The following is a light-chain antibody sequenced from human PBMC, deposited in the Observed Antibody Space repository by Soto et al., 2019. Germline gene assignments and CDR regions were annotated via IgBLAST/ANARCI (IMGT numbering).Light chain of an antibody. Sequence: EIVMTQSPATLSVSPGERVTLSCRASQSVAGNLAWHQQKPGQAPRLLIYDASTRATGIPARFSGSGFGTEFTLTISSLQSEDFAVYYCQQYNYWPGTFGQGTKVDIK. CDR2: DAS. CDR3: QQYNYWPGT. J-gene: IGKJ1*01. V-gene: IGKV3D-15*01. CDR1: QSVAGN.